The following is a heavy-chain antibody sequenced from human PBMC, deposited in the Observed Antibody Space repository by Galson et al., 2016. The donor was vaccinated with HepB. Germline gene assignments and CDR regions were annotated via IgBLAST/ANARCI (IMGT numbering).Heavy chain of an antibody. D-gene: IGHD2-15*01. CDR3: AKDWAVAGADIGSFDS. J-gene: IGHJ4*02. CDR2: IGALATGGPT. CDR1: GFTFNNYA. Sequence: SLRLSCAVSGFTFNNYAVSWVRQVPGKGLEWVSTIGALATGGPTYYADSVKGRFSISTDNSANILHLEMNRLRAEDTAIYYCAKDWAVAGADIGSFDSWGQGELVIVSS. V-gene: IGHV3-23*01.